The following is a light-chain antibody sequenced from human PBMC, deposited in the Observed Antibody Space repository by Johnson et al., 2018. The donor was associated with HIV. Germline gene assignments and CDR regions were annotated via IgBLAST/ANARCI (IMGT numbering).Light chain of an antibody. J-gene: IGLJ1*01. V-gene: IGLV1-51*01. CDR1: SSNIGNNY. CDR2: DSY. Sequence: HSVLTQPPSVSADPGQKVTISCSGSSSNIGNNYVSWYQQLPGTAPKLLIYDSYKRPSGIPDRFSGSKSGTSATLGITGLQTGDEADYYCGTWDSSLSAYVFGTGTKVTVL. CDR3: GTWDSSLSAYV.